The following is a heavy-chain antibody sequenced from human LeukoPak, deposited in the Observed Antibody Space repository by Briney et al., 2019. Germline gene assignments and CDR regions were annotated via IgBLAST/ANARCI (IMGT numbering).Heavy chain of an antibody. CDR3: TPGHYSRL. Sequence: PGGSLRLSCAATGLNLSNNWMRWVRQAPGKGLEWVGRITSKTDGGTTDYAAPVKGRFTNSRDDSKNTLYLEMNSLKTEDTAVYYCTPGHYSRLWGQGTLVTVSS. CDR2: ITSKTDGGTT. J-gene: IGHJ4*02. V-gene: IGHV3-15*01. D-gene: IGHD5-18*01. CDR1: GLNLSNNW.